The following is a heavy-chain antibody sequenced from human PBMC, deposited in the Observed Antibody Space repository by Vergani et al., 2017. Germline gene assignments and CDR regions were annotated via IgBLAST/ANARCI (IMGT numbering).Heavy chain of an antibody. CDR1: GFTFSSYG. D-gene: IGHD3-22*01. CDR3: AKAPGVVAATAHYYDSSGYYDY. CDR2: IRYDGSNK. Sequence: QVQLVESGGGVVQPGGSLRLSCAASGFTFSSYGMHWVRQAPGKGLEWVAFIRYDGSNKYYADSVKGRFTISRDNSKNTLYLQMNSLRAEDPAVYYCAKAPGVVAATAHYYDSSGYYDYWGQGTLVTVSS. J-gene: IGHJ4*02. V-gene: IGHV3-30*02.